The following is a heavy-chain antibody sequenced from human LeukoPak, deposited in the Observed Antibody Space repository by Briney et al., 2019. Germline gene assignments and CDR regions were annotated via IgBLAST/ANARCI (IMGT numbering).Heavy chain of an antibody. J-gene: IGHJ4*02. D-gene: IGHD1-1*01. V-gene: IGHV3-23*01. CDR2: ISGSGGST. CDR1: GSTFSTYA. CDR3: AKQTRPQLERRLGFDY. Sequence: GGSLSPSCAALGSTFSTYAWSWAAQPPGRGREWFSVISGSGGSTYYADPVKGRFTISRDNSKNTLYLQMNSLRAEDTAVYYCAKQTRPQLERRLGFDYWGQGTLVTVSS.